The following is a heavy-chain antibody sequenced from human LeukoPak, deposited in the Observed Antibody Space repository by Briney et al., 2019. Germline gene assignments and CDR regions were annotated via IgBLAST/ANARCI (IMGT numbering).Heavy chain of an antibody. CDR1: GYTLTELS. Sequence: ASVKVSCKVSGYTLTELSMHWVRQAPGKGLEWMGGFDPEDGETIYAQKFQGRVTMTEDTSTDTAYMELSSLRSEDTAVYYCATDQWQGEWGQPFDYWGQGTLVTVSS. V-gene: IGHV1-24*01. CDR2: FDPEDGET. CDR3: ATDQWQGEWGQPFDY. D-gene: IGHD6-19*01. J-gene: IGHJ4*02.